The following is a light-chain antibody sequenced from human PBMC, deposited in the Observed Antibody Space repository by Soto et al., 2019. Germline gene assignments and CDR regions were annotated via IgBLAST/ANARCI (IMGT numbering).Light chain of an antibody. V-gene: IGKV1-5*03. Sequence: DIPMTQSPSTLSASVGDRVTISCRASQSINNWLAWYQQKPGKAPKLLIYKASSLQSGVPSRFSGSGSGTEFTLTINSLQPDEFATYDCQQYNSYPWTFGQGTKVEIK. CDR1: QSINNW. CDR2: KAS. J-gene: IGKJ1*01. CDR3: QQYNSYPWT.